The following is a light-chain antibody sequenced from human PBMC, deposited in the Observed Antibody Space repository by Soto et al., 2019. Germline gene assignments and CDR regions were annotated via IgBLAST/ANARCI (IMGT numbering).Light chain of an antibody. CDR2: GAS. V-gene: IGKV3-15*01. CDR1: QGISSE. J-gene: IGKJ2*01. CDR3: QQGHNWPLT. Sequence: EIVMTQSPAPLSVSPGERATLSCRASQGISSELAWYQQNPGQPPRLLIYGASTRATGVPARFTGSGSGSDFTLTISGLQSEDFAVYYCQQGHNWPLTFGQGTRLEI.